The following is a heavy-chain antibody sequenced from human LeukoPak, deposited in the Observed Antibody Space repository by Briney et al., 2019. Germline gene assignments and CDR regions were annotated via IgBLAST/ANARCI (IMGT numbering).Heavy chain of an antibody. CDR3: VKDSRNCTSDTCYKNFDY. D-gene: IGHD2-2*02. Sequence: GGSLRLSCAASGFTFSSYAMHWVRQAPGKGLEWVAVISYDGSNKYYADSVKGRFTISRDNSKNTLYLQMNSLRAEDTAVYYCVKDSRNCTSDTCYKNFDYWGQGTLVTVSS. J-gene: IGHJ4*02. V-gene: IGHV3-30-3*01. CDR1: GFTFSSYA. CDR2: ISYDGSNK.